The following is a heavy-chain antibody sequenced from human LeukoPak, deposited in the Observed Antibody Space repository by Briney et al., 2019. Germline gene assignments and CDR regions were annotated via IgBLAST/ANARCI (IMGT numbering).Heavy chain of an antibody. D-gene: IGHD6-6*01. J-gene: IGHJ4*02. CDR1: GFTFSSYA. Sequence: GGSLRLSCAASGFTFSSYAMSWVRQAPGKGPEWVSGISGSGSSTDSADSVKGRFTISRDNSKNTLDLQMNSLTDEDTAVYYCAKARSSGYYFDYWGQGTLVTVSS. V-gene: IGHV3-23*01. CDR2: ISGSGSST. CDR3: AKARSSGYYFDY.